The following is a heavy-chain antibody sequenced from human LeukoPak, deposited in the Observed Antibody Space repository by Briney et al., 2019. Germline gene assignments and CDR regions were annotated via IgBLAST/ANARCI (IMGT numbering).Heavy chain of an antibody. D-gene: IGHD3-3*01. V-gene: IGHV3-23*01. Sequence: QPGGSLRLSCAASGFTFSSCAMSWVRQAPGKGLEWVSSISGSGGSTYYADSVKGRFTISRDNSKNTLYLQMNSLRAEDTDVYYCAKFYYDFWSGYPHFDYWGQGTLVTVSS. J-gene: IGHJ4*02. CDR2: ISGSGGST. CDR3: AKFYYDFWSGYPHFDY. CDR1: GFTFSSCA.